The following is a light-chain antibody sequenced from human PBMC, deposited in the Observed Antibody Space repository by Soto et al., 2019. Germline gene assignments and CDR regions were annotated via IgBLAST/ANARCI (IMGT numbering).Light chain of an antibody. CDR2: AAS. CDR3: QQYGSSLTWT. J-gene: IGKJ1*01. V-gene: IGKV3-20*01. CDR1: QSVTSNY. Sequence: EVVLTQSPGTVSLSPGERATLSCRASQSVTSNYLAWYQQKPGQAPRLLIYAASSRATGIPDRFSGSGSGTDFSLTIGRLEPEDFAVYYCQQYGSSLTWTFGQGTKVEIK.